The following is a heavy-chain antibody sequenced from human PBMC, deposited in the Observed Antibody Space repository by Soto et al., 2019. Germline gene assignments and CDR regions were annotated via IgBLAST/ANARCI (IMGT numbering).Heavy chain of an antibody. CDR3: ARDGLSSSTSFDY. J-gene: IGHJ4*02. CDR1: GYSFPDYW. V-gene: IGHV5-51*01. D-gene: IGHD2-2*01. Sequence: GESLKISCQGSGYSFPDYWIGWVRQVPGKGLEWMGIIYPDDSDAKYSPSFQGQVTMSADKSINTAYLQWSSLKASDTGMYFCARDGLSSSTSFDYWGQGTQVTVSS. CDR2: IYPDDSDA.